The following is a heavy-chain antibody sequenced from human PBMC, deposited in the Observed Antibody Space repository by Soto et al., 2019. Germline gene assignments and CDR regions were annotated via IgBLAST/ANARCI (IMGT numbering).Heavy chain of an antibody. CDR1: GHMFVGYS. D-gene: IGHD1-26*01. CDR3: ARDGHSQPYGSQDARFFDI. CDR2: ISPTYKT. V-gene: IGHV1-18*01. J-gene: IGHJ4*02. Sequence: QVQMVQSGAEVKNPVASVKMSCKASGHMFVGYSVTWVRHAPGQGLEWMVWISPTYKTQYARKFEGRLTLTTDTSTSTAQLELKSLRSDDTAVYFCARDGHSQPYGSQDARFFDIWGQGTLVTVSS.